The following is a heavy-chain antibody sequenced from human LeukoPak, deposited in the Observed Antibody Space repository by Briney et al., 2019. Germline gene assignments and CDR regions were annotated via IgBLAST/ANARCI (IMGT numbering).Heavy chain of an antibody. D-gene: IGHD3-10*01. V-gene: IGHV1-2*02. J-gene: IGHJ3*02. CDR1: GYTFTGYY. CDR3: AREGGYFIWFGPTHDAFDI. CDR2: INPNSGGT. Sequence: ASVKVSCTASGYTFTGYYMHWVRQAPGPGLEWMGWINPNSGGTNYAQKFQGRVTMTRDTSISTAYMELSRLRSDDTAVYYCAREGGYFIWFGPTHDAFDIWGQGTMVTVSS.